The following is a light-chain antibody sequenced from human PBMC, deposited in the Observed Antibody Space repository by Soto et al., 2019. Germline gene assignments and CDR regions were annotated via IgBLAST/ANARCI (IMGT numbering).Light chain of an antibody. CDR3: QHYDGYPWT. J-gene: IGKJ1*01. CDR1: QSVRSW. Sequence: DIQMTQSPSTLSASVRDRVTITCRASQSVRSWLAWYQQKPGKAPNLLIYKASNLETGVPSRFSGSGSGTEFTLSISSLQPDDFATYYCQHYDGYPWTFGQGTKVEVK. V-gene: IGKV1-5*03. CDR2: KAS.